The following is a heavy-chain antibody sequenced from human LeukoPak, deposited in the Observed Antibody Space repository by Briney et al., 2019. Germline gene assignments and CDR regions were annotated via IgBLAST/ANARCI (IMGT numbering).Heavy chain of an antibody. D-gene: IGHD6-13*01. Sequence: ASVKVSCKASEYTFTSYDINWVRQATGQGLEWMGWMNPNSGNTGYAQKFQGRVTMTRNTSISTAYMELSSLRSEDTAVYYCARGPSGVQQQLVPNYYYGMDVWGQGTTVTVSS. CDR2: MNPNSGNT. J-gene: IGHJ6*02. V-gene: IGHV1-8*01. CDR3: ARGPSGVQQQLVPNYYYGMDV. CDR1: EYTFTSYD.